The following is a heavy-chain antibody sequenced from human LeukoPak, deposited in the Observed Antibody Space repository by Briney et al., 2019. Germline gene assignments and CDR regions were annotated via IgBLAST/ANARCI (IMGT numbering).Heavy chain of an antibody. CDR2: INHSGTST. CDR3: ARRGNWDNYHHYYYMDV. V-gene: IGHV4-34*01. J-gene: IGHJ6*03. Sequence: SETLSLTCAVYGGSFSDYHWNWIRQPPGKGLEWIGEINHSGTSTNYNPSLKSRVTISVDTSKNQFSLKLTSVSAADTAVYYCARRGNWDNYHHYYYMDVWGKGTTVTISS. D-gene: IGHD1/OR15-1a*01. CDR1: GGSFSDYH.